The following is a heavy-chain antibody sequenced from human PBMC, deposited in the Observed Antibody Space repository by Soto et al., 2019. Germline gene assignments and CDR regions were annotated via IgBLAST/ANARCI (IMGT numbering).Heavy chain of an antibody. V-gene: IGHV1-69*01. Sequence: QVQLVQSGAEVRKPGSSVRVSCKASGGSVNRHTISWVRQARGQGLEWMGGIIPIFGTANHAQKFQGRVTIIADESTSTVYMELSSLRSDDTAIYYCARGWGYDSTDYYYAYWGQGTLVIVSS. CDR2: IIPIFGTA. CDR1: GGSVNRHT. CDR3: ARGWGYDSTDYYYAY. D-gene: IGHD3-22*01. J-gene: IGHJ4*02.